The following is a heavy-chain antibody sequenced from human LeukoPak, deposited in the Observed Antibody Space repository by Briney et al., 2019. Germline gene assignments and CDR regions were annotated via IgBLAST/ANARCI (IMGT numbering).Heavy chain of an antibody. J-gene: IGHJ4*02. CDR1: GYTFTSYY. D-gene: IGHD3-22*01. V-gene: IGHV1-46*01. CDR3: ARGGYYYDSSGYYSNFDY. Sequence: ASVKVSRKASGYTFTSYYIHWVRQAPGQGLEWMGIINPNGGSTNYAQKFQGRVTMTGDTSTSTVYMELSSLRSEDTAVYYCARGGYYYDSSGYYSNFDYWGQGTLVTVSS. CDR2: INPNGGST.